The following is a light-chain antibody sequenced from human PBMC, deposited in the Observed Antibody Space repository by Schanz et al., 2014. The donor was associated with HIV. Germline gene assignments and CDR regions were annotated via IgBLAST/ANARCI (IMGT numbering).Light chain of an antibody. CDR1: QSVGGSQ. CDR2: DAS. CDR3: QQRSNWPPRSLT. Sequence: EIVLTQSPGTLSLSPGERATLSCRTSQSVGGSQLAWYQHKPGQSPRLLIYDASNRATGIPPRFSGSGSGTDFTLTISRLEPEDFAVYYCQQRSNWPPRSLTFGGGTKVEIK. V-gene: IGKV3D-20*02. J-gene: IGKJ4*01.